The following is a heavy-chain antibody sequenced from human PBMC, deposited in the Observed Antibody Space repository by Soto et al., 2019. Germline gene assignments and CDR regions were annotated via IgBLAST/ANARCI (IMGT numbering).Heavy chain of an antibody. J-gene: IGHJ4*02. D-gene: IGHD2-2*01. V-gene: IGHV1-69*01. CDR1: GGTFGSYA. Sequence: QVQLVQSGAEVKKPGSSLKVSCKAFGGTFGSYAFSWVRQAPGQGLEWMGGIIPVSGAAHYAQKFQGRVTITADESTSTAYMELSSLSSQDTAVYYCATALGCRSTSCTLDYWGQGTRVIVSS. CDR2: IIPVSGAA. CDR3: ATALGCRSTSCTLDY.